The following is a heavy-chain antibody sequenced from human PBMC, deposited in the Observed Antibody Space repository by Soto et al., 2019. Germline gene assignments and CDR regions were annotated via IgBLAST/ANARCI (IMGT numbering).Heavy chain of an antibody. V-gene: IGHV3-49*03. D-gene: IGHD3-22*01. Sequence: GGSLRLSCTASGFTFGDYAMSWFRQAPGKGLEWVGFIRSKAYGGTTEYAASVKGRFTISRDDSKSIAYLQMNSLKTEDTAVYYCTRYYDSSGYPVTYYGMDVWGQGTTVTVSS. CDR3: TRYYDSSGYPVTYYGMDV. J-gene: IGHJ6*02. CDR1: GFTFGDYA. CDR2: IRSKAYGGTT.